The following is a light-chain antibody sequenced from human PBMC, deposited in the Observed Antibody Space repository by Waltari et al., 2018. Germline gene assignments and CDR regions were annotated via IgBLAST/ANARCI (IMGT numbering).Light chain of an antibody. CDR2: WAS. V-gene: IGKV4-1*01. Sequence: DIVMTQSPDAGGVSLGERATIKCKSSQSVLYSSNNKNYLAWYQQKPGQPPKLLIYWASTRESGVPDRFSGSGSGTDFTLTISSLQAEDVAVYYCQQYYSTPYTFGQGTKLEIK. CDR1: QSVLYSSNNKNY. J-gene: IGKJ2*01. CDR3: QQYYSTPYT.